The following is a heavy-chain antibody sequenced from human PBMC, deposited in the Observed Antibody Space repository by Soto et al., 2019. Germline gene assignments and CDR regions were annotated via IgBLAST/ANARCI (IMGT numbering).Heavy chain of an antibody. D-gene: IGHD1-1*01. CDR2: IIPIFGTA. Sequence: GASVKVSCKASGGTLSIYAISWVRQATGQGLEWMGGIIPIFGTANYAQKFQGRVTITADKSTSTAYMELSSLRSEDTAVYYCARDSREPRAYYYYGMDVWGQGTTVTVSS. CDR3: ARDSREPRAYYYYGMDV. CDR1: GGTLSIYA. V-gene: IGHV1-69*06. J-gene: IGHJ6*02.